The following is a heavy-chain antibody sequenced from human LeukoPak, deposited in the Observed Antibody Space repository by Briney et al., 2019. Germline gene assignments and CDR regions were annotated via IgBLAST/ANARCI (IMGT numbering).Heavy chain of an antibody. V-gene: IGHV1-2*02. D-gene: IGHD4-17*01. J-gene: IGHJ5*02. CDR2: INPNSGGT. CDR3: ASLGYDYGDYGGKNWFDP. CDR1: GCTFTGYY. Sequence: ASVKVSCKASGCTFTGYYMHWVRQAPGQGLEWMGWINPNSGGTNYAQKFQGRVTMTRDTSISTAYMELSRLRSDDTAVYYCASLGYDYGDYGGKNWFDPWGQGTLVTVSS.